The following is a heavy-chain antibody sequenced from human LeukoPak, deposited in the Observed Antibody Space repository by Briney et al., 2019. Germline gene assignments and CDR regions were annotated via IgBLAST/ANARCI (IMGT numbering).Heavy chain of an antibody. J-gene: IGHJ5*01. D-gene: IGHD3-22*01. CDR2: INSNSGGT. Sequence: ASVRVSCKASGYRFSDYYMHWVRQAPGQGLEWMGRINSNSGGTGFAEKFRGRVTMTRDTSISTAYMELSRLTSDDTAVYYCARAGGTYYYESSGYYYQNWFDSWGQGTLVTVSS. V-gene: IGHV1-2*06. CDR3: ARAGGTYYYESSGYYYQNWFDS. CDR1: GYRFSDYY.